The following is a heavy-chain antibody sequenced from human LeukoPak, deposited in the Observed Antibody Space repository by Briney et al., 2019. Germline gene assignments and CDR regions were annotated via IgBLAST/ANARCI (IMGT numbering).Heavy chain of an antibody. CDR3: ARDQIVVVTAIVVYYYGMDV. D-gene: IGHD2-21*02. V-gene: IGHV3-30*04. CDR2: ISYDGSNK. J-gene: IGHJ6*02. CDR1: GFTFSSYA. Sequence: PGRSLRLSCAASGFTFSSYAMHWVRQVPGKGLEWVAVISYDGSNKYYADSVKGRFTISRDNSKNTLYLQMNSLRAEDTAVYYCARDQIVVVTAIVVYYYGMDVWGQGTTVTVSS.